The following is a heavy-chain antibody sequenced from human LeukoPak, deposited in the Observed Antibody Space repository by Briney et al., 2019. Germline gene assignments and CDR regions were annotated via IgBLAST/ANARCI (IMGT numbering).Heavy chain of an antibody. J-gene: IGHJ4*02. CDR1: GGTFSSYA. D-gene: IGHD6-19*01. Sequence: ASVKVSCKASGGTFSSYAISWVRQAPGQGLEWMGWMNPNSGNTGYAQKFQGRVTMTRNTSISTAYMELSSLRSEDTAVYYCARGRGQWLVLGYWGQGTLVTVSS. CDR2: MNPNSGNT. CDR3: ARGRGQWLVLGY. V-gene: IGHV1-8*02.